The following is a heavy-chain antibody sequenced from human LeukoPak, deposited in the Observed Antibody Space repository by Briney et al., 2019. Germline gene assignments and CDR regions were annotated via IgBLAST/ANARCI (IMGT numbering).Heavy chain of an antibody. Sequence: PSETLSLTCAVYGGSFSGYYWSWIRQPPGKGLEWIGEINHSGSTNYNPSLKSRVTISVDTSKNQFSLKLSSVTAADTAVYYCARFAVEWSGGLYVDYWGQGTLVTVSS. CDR1: GGSFSGYY. V-gene: IGHV4-34*01. CDR3: ARFAVEWSGGLYVDY. CDR2: INHSGST. D-gene: IGHD3-10*01. J-gene: IGHJ4*02.